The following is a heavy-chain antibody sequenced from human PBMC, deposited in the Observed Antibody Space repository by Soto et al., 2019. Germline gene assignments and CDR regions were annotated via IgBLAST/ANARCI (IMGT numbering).Heavy chain of an antibody. CDR3: AEGGSKLNY. J-gene: IGHJ4*02. Sequence: QMQLVQSGPEVKKPGTSVKVSCKASGFTFTSSTVQWVRQARGQRLEWIGWIVVGSGNTNYARKIQERVTITRDMSTSTAYMELSSLRSEDTAVYYCAEGGSKLNYWGQGTLVTVSS. CDR2: IVVGSGNT. D-gene: IGHD1-26*01. CDR1: GFTFTSST. V-gene: IGHV1-58*01.